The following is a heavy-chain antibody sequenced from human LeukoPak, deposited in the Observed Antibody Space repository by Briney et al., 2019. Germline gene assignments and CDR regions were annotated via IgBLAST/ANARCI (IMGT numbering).Heavy chain of an antibody. CDR2: IYYSGST. V-gene: IGHV4-59*08. CDR3: ARQPGIAAAGLDY. Sequence: SETLSLTCTVSGGSISSYYWSWIRQPPGKGLEWIGYIYYSGSTNYNPSLKSRVTISVDTSKNQFSLKLSSVTAADTAVYYCARQPGIAAAGLDYWGQGTLVTVSS. D-gene: IGHD6-13*01. CDR1: GGSISSYY. J-gene: IGHJ4*02.